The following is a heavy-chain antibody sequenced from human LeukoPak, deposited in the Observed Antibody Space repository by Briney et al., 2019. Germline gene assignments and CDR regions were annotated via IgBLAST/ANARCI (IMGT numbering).Heavy chain of an antibody. V-gene: IGHV1-2*02. D-gene: IGHD1-1*01. CDR3: ARAWGKVQLEPPTLDY. Sequence: GASVKVSCKASGYTFTGYYMHWVRQAPGQGLEGMGWINPNSGGTHYAQKFQGRVTMTRDTSISTAYMELSRLRSDDTAVYYCARAWGKVQLEPPTLDYWGQGTLVTVSS. J-gene: IGHJ4*02. CDR1: GYTFTGYY. CDR2: INPNSGGT.